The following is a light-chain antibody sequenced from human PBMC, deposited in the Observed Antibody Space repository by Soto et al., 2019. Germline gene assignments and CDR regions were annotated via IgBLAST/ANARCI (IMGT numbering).Light chain of an antibody. CDR1: QTISSW. J-gene: IGKJ1*01. CDR3: QHYNSYSEA. Sequence: DIQITQSPSTLSGSVGDRVTMTCRASQTISSWLAWYQQKPGKAPKLLIYKASTLKSGVPSRFRGSGSGTEFTLTISSLQPDDFEPYYCQHYNSYSEAFGQGTKVDIK. CDR2: KAS. V-gene: IGKV1-5*03.